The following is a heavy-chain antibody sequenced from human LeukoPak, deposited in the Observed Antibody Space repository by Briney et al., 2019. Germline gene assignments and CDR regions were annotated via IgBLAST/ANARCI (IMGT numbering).Heavy chain of an antibody. CDR2: IIDTGGAT. J-gene: IGHJ6*02. D-gene: IGHD6-13*01. Sequence: PGGSLRLSCAASGFSFSSFAMTWVRQAPGKGLEWVSGIIDTGGATYYADSVKGRFTISRDNAKNTLYLQMNSLRAEDTAVYYCARVTASSSSYGMDVWGQGTTVTVSS. CDR3: ARVTASSSSYGMDV. CDR1: GFSFSSFA. V-gene: IGHV3-23*01.